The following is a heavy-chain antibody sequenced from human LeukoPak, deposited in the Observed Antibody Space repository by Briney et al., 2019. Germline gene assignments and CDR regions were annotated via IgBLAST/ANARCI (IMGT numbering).Heavy chain of an antibody. D-gene: IGHD4-17*01. CDR2: ISYDGSNK. J-gene: IGHJ4*02. Sequence: PGGSLRLSCAASGFTFSSYAMHWVRQAPGKGLEWVAVISYDGSNKYYADSVKGRFTISRDNSKNTLYLQMNSLRAEDTAVYYCASGTVTPGGNWGQGTLVTVSS. CDR3: ASGTVTPGGN. V-gene: IGHV3-30*04. CDR1: GFTFSSYA.